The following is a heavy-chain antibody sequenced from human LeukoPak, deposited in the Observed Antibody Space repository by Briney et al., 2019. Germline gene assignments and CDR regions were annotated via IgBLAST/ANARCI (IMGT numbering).Heavy chain of an antibody. D-gene: IGHD5-18*01. CDR2: ISYDGSNK. Sequence: GGSLRLSCAASGFTFSGYGMHWVRQAPGKGLEWVAVISYDGSNKYYADSVKGRFTISRDNSKNTLYLQMNSLRAEDTAVYYCARVSGYSYGYPSPYDYWGQGTLVTVSS. CDR3: ARVSGYSYGYPSPYDY. V-gene: IGHV3-30*03. CDR1: GFTFSGYG. J-gene: IGHJ4*02.